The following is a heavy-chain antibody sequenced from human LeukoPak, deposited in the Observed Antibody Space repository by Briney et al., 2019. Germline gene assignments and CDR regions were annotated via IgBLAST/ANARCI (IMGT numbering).Heavy chain of an antibody. J-gene: IGHJ4*02. CDR1: GESFSGHY. V-gene: IGHV4-34*01. CDR2: VNRSGRA. Sequence: KTSETLSLTCAVYGESFSGHYWNWIRQVPGKGLEWIGEVNRSGRANYNPYLKSRVTISVDTSKNQFSLKLSSVTAADTAVYYCARMRWLQRQRIDYWGQGTLVAVSS. CDR3: ARMRWLQRQRIDY. D-gene: IGHD5-24*01.